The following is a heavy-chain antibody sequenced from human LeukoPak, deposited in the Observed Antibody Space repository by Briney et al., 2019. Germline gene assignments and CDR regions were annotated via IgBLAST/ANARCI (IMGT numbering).Heavy chain of an antibody. J-gene: IGHJ3*02. V-gene: IGHV3-20*04. CDR1: GFTFDDYG. CDR2: INWNGGST. Sequence: GGSLRLSCAASGFTFDDYGMSWVRQAPGKGLEWVSGINWNGGSTGYADSVKGRFTISRDNAKNSLYLQMNSLRAEDTALYYCARDRDNSGSYSGDAFDIWGQGTMVTVSS. CDR3: ARDRDNSGSYSGDAFDI. D-gene: IGHD1-26*01.